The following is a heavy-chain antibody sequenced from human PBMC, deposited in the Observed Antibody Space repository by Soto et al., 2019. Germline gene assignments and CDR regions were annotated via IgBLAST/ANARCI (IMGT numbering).Heavy chain of an antibody. CDR3: ARSKTTVTTFDY. CDR1: GGSISSSTYY. J-gene: IGHJ4*02. CDR2: FFIGGNT. V-gene: IGHV4-39*07. D-gene: IGHD4-17*01. Sequence: SETLSLTCTFSGGSISSSTYYWGWMRQPPGKGLEWIASFFIGGNTYYNPSLKSRVTISVDTSKNQFSLKLSSVTAADTAVYYCARSKTTVTTFDYWGQGTLVTVSS.